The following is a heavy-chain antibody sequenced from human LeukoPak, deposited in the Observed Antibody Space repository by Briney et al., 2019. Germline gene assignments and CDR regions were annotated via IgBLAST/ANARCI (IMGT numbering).Heavy chain of an antibody. D-gene: IGHD2-15*01. V-gene: IGHV4-59*01. Sequence: PSETLSLTCTVSGGSLSNYYWSWIRQPPGKGLDWIADIYYSGSTNYNPSLKSRVTISVDTSKNQFSLKLSSVTAADTAVYYCARLDCSGGSCYSHYYYYMDVWGIGTTVTVSS. CDR1: GGSLSNYY. J-gene: IGHJ6*03. CDR3: ARLDCSGGSCYSHYYYYMDV. CDR2: IYYSGST.